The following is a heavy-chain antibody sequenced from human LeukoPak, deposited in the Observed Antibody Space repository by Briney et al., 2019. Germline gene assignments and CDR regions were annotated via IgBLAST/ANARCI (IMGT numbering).Heavy chain of an antibody. D-gene: IGHD3-10*02. V-gene: IGHV3-23*01. J-gene: IGHJ6*04. CDR1: GFTFSSYG. CDR2: ISGSGGST. CDR3: AELGITMIGGV. Sequence: GGTLRLSCAASGFTFSSYGMSWVRQAPGKGLERVSAISGSGGSTYYADSVKGRFTISRDNAKNSLYLQMNSLRAEDTAVYYCAELGITMIGGVWGKGTTVTISS.